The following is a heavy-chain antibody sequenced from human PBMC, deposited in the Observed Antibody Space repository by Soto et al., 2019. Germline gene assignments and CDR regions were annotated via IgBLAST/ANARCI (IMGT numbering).Heavy chain of an antibody. D-gene: IGHD3-10*01. CDR3: AKDSRYYYGSGSYFY. Sequence: GGSLRLSCAASGFTFSSYAMSWVRQAPGKGLEWVSAISGSGGSTYYADSVKGRFTISRDNSKNTLYLQMNSLRAEDTAVYYCAKDSRYYYGSGSYFYWGQGTLVTVSS. V-gene: IGHV3-23*01. CDR1: GFTFSSYA. J-gene: IGHJ4*02. CDR2: ISGSGGST.